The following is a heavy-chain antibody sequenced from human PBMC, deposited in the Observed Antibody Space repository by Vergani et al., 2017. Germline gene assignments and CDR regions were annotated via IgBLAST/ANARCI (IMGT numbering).Heavy chain of an antibody. CDR1: GYSFSNYW. J-gene: IGHJ3*01. CDR2: IFPGDSET. Sequence: EVLLVQSGADVKKSGESLKISCKASGYSFSNYWIGWVRQMPGKGLEWIGIIFPGDSETKYNPSFQGQVIISADTSISTAYLQWSSLKASDTAIYYCARHLLGWEIHDAFAFWVQGTMVTVSS. V-gene: IGHV5-51*01. D-gene: IGHD4-23*01. CDR3: ARHLLGWEIHDAFAF.